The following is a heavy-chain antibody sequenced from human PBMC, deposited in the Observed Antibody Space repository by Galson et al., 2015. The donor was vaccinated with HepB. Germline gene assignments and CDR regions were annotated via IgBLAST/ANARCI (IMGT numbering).Heavy chain of an antibody. V-gene: IGHV4-59*01. J-gene: IGHJ4*02. CDR2: INNGGTT. Sequence: ETLSLTCTISNGAIRSYSWSWIRQPPGGRLEWIGYINNGGTTNYNPSLKSRVIISLDTSKKQFSLNLRSVTAADTAVYYCARETAAGYFCFDLWGPGTLVTVSS. D-gene: IGHD3-9*01. CDR3: ARETAAGYFCFDL. CDR1: NGAIRSYS.